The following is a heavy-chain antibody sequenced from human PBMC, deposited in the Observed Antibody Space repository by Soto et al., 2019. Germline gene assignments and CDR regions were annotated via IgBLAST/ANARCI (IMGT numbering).Heavy chain of an antibody. J-gene: IGHJ6*02. D-gene: IGHD6-13*01. CDR1: GYTFTSYG. CDR2: ISAYNGNT. CDR3: ARGMRIAAAGNDYYSYYGMDV. V-gene: IGHV1-18*01. Sequence: VASVKVSCKASGYTFTSYGISWVRQAPGQGLEWMGWISAYNGNTNYAQKLQGRVTMTTDTSTSTAYMELRSLRSDDTAVYYCARGMRIAAAGNDYYSYYGMDVWCQGITVTVSS.